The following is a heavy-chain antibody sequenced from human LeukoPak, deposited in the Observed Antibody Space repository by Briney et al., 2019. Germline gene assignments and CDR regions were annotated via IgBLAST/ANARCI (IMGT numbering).Heavy chain of an antibody. J-gene: IGHJ4*02. CDR3: ARDSRYYGSGSLPGY. Sequence: GRSLRLSCAASRFTFSSYAMHWVRQAPGKGLEWVAVISYDGSNKYYADSVKGRFTISRDNSKNTLYLQMNSLRAEDTAVYYCARDSRYYGSGSLPGYWGQGTLVTVSS. CDR1: RFTFSSYA. V-gene: IGHV3-30-3*01. D-gene: IGHD3-10*01. CDR2: ISYDGSNK.